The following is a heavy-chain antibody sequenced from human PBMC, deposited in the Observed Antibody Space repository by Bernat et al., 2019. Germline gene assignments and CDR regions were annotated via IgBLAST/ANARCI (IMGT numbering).Heavy chain of an antibody. J-gene: IGHJ3*02. CDR3: ARAIMTPWSPFDI. CDR1: GFTFSSYA. D-gene: IGHD3-16*01. V-gene: IGHV3-23*01. CDR2: ISGSGGST. Sequence: EVQLLESGGGLVQPGGSLRLSCAASGFTFSSYAMSWVRQASGKGLEWVSAISGSGGSTYYADSVKGRFTISRDNSKNTLYLQMNGLRAEDTAVYYCARAIMTPWSPFDIWGQGTMVTVSS.